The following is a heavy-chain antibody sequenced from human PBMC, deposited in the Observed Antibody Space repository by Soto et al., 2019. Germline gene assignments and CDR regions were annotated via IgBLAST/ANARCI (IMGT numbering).Heavy chain of an antibody. J-gene: IGHJ4*02. V-gene: IGHV3-23*01. CDR2: ISGSGGST. D-gene: IGHD2-2*01. CDR1: GFTFSIYA. Sequence: GGSLRLSCAASGFTFSIYAMSWVRQAPGKGLEWVSAISGSGGSTYYADSVKGRFTISRDNSKNTLYLQMNNLRAEDTAVYYCAKDVPDIVVVPAATFFDYWGQGTLVTVSS. CDR3: AKDVPDIVVVPAATFFDY.